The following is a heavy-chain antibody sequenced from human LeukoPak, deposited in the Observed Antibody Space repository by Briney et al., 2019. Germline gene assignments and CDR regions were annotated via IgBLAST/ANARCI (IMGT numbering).Heavy chain of an antibody. CDR3: ARYPPRRAVVAANYYYGMDV. Sequence: ASVKVSCKASGYTFTSYAMNWVRQAPGQGLEWMGWINTNTGSPTYAQGFTGRFVFSLDTSVSTAYLQISSLKAEDTAVYYCARYPPRRAVVAANYYYGMDVWGQGTTVTVSS. V-gene: IGHV7-4-1*02. J-gene: IGHJ6*02. CDR1: GYTFTSYA. D-gene: IGHD2-15*01. CDR2: INTNTGSP.